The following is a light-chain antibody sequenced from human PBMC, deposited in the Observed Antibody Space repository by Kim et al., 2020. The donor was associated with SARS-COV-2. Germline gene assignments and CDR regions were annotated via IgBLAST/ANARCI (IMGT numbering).Light chain of an antibody. V-gene: IGLV2-14*03. CDR2: DVY. Sequence: QSVLTQPASVSGSPGQSITISCTGTRNDIGANNFVSWYQQQPGDVPKLIIYDVYHRPSGISDRFSGSKSGDTVSLTISGLHAGDEADYYCNSQTVSHTYVFGSGTKVTVL. CDR1: RNDIGANNF. CDR3: NSQTVSHTYV. J-gene: IGLJ1*01.